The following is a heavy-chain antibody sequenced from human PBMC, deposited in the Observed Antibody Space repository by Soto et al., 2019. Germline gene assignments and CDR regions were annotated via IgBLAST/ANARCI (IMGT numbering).Heavy chain of an antibody. Sequence: QVQLQESGPGLVKPSETLSLTCTVSGDSLTRNYWSWIRQPPGKGLEWLAYIHNGRSTNYNPSIMSRVSISLDASKSQFYLNLNSVTAADTAVYYCARPLSGGFDYWGQGTLVTVSS. CDR1: GDSLTRNY. CDR2: IHNGRST. V-gene: IGHV4-59*01. J-gene: IGHJ4*02. CDR3: ARPLSGGFDY.